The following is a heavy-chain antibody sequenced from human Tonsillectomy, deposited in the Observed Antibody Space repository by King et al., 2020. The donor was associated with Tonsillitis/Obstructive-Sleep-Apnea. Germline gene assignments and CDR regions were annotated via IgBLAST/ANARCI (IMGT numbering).Heavy chain of an antibody. J-gene: IGHJ4*02. Sequence: VQLVESGGGLVKPGESLRVSCAASGFTFGTYTMHWVRQAPGKGLEWVSSISSSGSYIYYADSRKGRFPISRDNAKNSLYLQMNSLRAEDTAVYYCARSVGSTTRCHWGQGTLVTVSS. CDR1: GFTFGTYT. CDR2: ISSSGSYI. CDR3: ARSVGSTTRCH. V-gene: IGHV3-21*01. D-gene: IGHD2-2*01.